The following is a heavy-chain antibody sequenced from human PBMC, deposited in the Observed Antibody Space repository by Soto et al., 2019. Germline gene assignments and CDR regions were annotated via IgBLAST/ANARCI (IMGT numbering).Heavy chain of an antibody. V-gene: IGHV4-34*01. Sequence: SETLSLTCSIYSGSFSGYYWSWIRQPPRKGLEWIGEISQSGNTNYSPSLKSRVSISIDTSKKQFSLNLASVSAADTAVYYCARAPKVSGSPQTRPDFWGQGTLVTGSS. D-gene: IGHD6-25*01. CDR1: SGSFSGYY. CDR3: ARAPKVSGSPQTRPDF. CDR2: ISQSGNT. J-gene: IGHJ4*02.